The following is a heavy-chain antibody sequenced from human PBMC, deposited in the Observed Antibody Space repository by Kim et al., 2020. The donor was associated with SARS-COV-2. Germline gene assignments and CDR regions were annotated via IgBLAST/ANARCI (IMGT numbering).Heavy chain of an antibody. V-gene: IGHV1-2*06. D-gene: IGHD4-17*01. CDR1: GYTFTGYY. Sequence: ASVKVSCKASGYTFTGYYMHWVRQAPGQGLEWMGRINPNSGGTNYAQKFQGRVTMTRDTSISTAYMELSRLRSDDTAVYYCARGATVVTPGWFDPWGQGTLVTVSS. CDR2: INPNSGGT. CDR3: ARGATVVTPGWFDP. J-gene: IGHJ5*02.